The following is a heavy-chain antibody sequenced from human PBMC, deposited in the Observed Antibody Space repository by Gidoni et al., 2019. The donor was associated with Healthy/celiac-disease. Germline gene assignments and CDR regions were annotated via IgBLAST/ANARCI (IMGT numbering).Heavy chain of an antibody. V-gene: IGHV4-39*01. J-gene: IGHJ3*02. CDR1: GGSLSSSSYY. CDR2: IYYSGST. CDR3: ARQPRSPRGPRDAFDI. D-gene: IGHD6-25*01. Sequence: QLQLQESGPGLVKPSETLSLPCTVSGGSLSSSSYYWGWIRQPPGKGLEWIGSIYYSGSTYYNPSLKSRVTISVDTSKNQFSLKLSSVTAADTAVYYCARQPRSPRGPRDAFDIWGQGTMVTVSS.